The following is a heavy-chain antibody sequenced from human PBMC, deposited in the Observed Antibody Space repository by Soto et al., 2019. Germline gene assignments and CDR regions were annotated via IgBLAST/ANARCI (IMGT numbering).Heavy chain of an antibody. CDR3: AGGGGATRFQH. J-gene: IGHJ1*01. D-gene: IGHD5-12*01. CDR1: GESFSGYY. V-gene: IGHV4-34*01. Sequence: QVQLQQWGAGLLKPSETLSLTCAVYGESFSGYYWSWIRQPPGKGLEWIGEVTHSGSTNYNPSLKSRVSISVDTYRKQFSLKLSSVTAADTAIYYCAGGGGATRFQHWGRGTPVTVSS. CDR2: VTHSGST.